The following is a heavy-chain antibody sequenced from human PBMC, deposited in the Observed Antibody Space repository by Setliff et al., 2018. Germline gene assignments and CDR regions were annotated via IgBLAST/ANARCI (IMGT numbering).Heavy chain of an antibody. Sequence: GGSLRLSCAGSGFTFSSHWMYWVRQAPGKGLVWVSRINSDGSSITYADSVKGRFTISRDNAKNSVYLQMNSLRAEDTAVYYCAKDNGKGHLYLLEGYFDYWGQGALVTVSS. CDR2: INSDGSSI. CDR1: GFTFSSHW. V-gene: IGHV3-74*01. CDR3: AKDNGKGHLYLLEGYFDY. D-gene: IGHD2-15*01. J-gene: IGHJ4*02.